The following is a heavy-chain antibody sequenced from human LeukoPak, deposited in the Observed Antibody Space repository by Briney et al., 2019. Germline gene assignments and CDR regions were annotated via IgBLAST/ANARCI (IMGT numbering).Heavy chain of an antibody. CDR1: GGSISSSSYY. CDR3: ASPSSWYNWFDP. D-gene: IGHD6-13*01. CDR2: IYYSGST. V-gene: IGHV4-39*01. J-gene: IGHJ5*01. Sequence: SETLSLTCTVSGGSISSSSYYWGWIRQPPGKGLEWIGSIYYSGSTYYNPSLKSRVTISVDTSKNQFSLKLSSVTAADTAVYYCASPSSWYNWFDPWGQGTLVTVFS.